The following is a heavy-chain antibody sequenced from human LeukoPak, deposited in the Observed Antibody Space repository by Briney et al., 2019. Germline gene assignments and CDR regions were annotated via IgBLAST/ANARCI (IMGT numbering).Heavy chain of an antibody. CDR2: IYPGDSDT. CDR1: GYSFTTYW. CDR3: ARHQIVGATRSPFDY. Sequence: GESLKISCKGSGYSFTTYWIGWVRQMPGKGLEWMWIIYPGDSDTRYSPSFQGQVTISADKSISTAYLQWSSLKASDTTMYYCARHQIVGATRSPFDYWGQGTLVTVSS. V-gene: IGHV5-51*01. D-gene: IGHD1-26*01. J-gene: IGHJ4*02.